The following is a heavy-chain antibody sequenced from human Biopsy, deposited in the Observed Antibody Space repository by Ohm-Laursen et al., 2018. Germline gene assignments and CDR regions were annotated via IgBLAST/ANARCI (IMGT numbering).Heavy chain of an antibody. CDR3: AGIVLGPTNDAFDI. J-gene: IGHJ3*02. CDR1: SGSISSYY. V-gene: IGHV4-59*12. D-gene: IGHD1-26*01. Sequence: GTLSLTCTVSSGSISSYYWSWIRQPPGKGLEWIGYIDYRGSTKYNPSLRSRVTMSIDTSRNHFSLNLNSVNAADTAVYYCAGIVLGPTNDAFDIWGQGTMVTVSS. CDR2: IDYRGST.